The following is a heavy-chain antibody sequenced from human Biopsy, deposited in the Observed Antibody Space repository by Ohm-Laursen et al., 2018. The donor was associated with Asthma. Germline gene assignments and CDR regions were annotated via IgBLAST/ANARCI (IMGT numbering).Heavy chain of an antibody. Sequence: SLRLSCAASGFTVSSNGMSWVRQPPGKGLEWVSVIYSGGGTFYADSVRGRFTISRDNVRNRLHLQMSSLRPDDSAAYHCAKDRFDNSVTSKYYYYGIDVWGQGTTVTVSS. CDR1: GFTVSSNG. V-gene: IGHV3-53*01. CDR3: AKDRFDNSVTSKYYYYGIDV. D-gene: IGHD3-16*01. J-gene: IGHJ6*02. CDR2: IYSGGGT.